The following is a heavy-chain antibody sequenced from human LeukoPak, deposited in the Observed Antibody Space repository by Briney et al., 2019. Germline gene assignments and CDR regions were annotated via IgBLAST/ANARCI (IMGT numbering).Heavy chain of an antibody. CDR1: GGSIGSGGYY. CDR3: ARGGITYYYDSSGSYPPRYDAFDI. V-gene: IGHV4-31*03. J-gene: IGHJ3*02. CDR2: IYYSGST. D-gene: IGHD3-22*01. Sequence: SQTLSLTCTVSGGSIGSGGYYWSWIRQHPGKGLEWIGYIYYSGSTYYNPSLKSRVTISVDTSKNQFSLKLSSVTAADTAVYYCARGGITYYYDSSGSYPPRYDAFDIWGQGTMVTVSS.